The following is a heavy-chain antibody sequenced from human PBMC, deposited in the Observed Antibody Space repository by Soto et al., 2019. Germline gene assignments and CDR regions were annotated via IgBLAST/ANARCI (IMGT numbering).Heavy chain of an antibody. CDR3: ARERSDGGYYYYGMDV. D-gene: IGHD2-15*01. V-gene: IGHV3-21*01. CDR2: ISSSSSYI. CDR1: GFTFSSYS. Sequence: GGSLRLSCAASGFTFSSYSMNWVRQAPGKGLEWVSSISSSSSYIYYADSVKGRLTISRDNAKNSLYLQMNSLRAEDTAVYYCARERSDGGYYYYGMDVWGQGTRVTVSS. J-gene: IGHJ6*02.